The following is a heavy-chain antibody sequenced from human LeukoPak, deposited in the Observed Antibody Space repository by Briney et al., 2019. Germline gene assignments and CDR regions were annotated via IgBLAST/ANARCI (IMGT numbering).Heavy chain of an antibody. J-gene: IGHJ4*02. D-gene: IGHD2-2*01. CDR2: IIPIFGTA. Sequence: SVKVSCKASGGTFSSYAISWVRQPPGQGLEWMGGIIPIFGTANYAQKFQGRVTITADESTSTAYMELSSLRSEDTAVYYCAVYCSSTSCYHFDYWGQGTLVTVSS. CDR3: AVYCSSTSCYHFDY. V-gene: IGHV1-69*01. CDR1: GGTFSSYA.